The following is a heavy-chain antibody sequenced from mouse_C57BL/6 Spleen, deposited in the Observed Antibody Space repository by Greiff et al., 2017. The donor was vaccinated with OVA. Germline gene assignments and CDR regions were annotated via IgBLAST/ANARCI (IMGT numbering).Heavy chain of an antibody. CDR3: AAMVTTGGNYFDY. J-gene: IGHJ2*01. D-gene: IGHD2-2*01. CDR1: GYTFTSYW. V-gene: IGHV1-69*01. CDR2: IDPSDSYT. Sequence: QVQLQQSGAELVMPGASVKLSCKASGYTFTSYWMHWVKQRPGQGLEWIGEIDPSDSYTNYNQKFKGKSTLTVDKSSSTAYMQLSSLTSEDSAVYYCAAMVTTGGNYFDYWGQGTTLTVSS.